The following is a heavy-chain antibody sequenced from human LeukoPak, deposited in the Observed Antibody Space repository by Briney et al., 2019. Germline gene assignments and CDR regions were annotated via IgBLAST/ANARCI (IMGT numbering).Heavy chain of an antibody. D-gene: IGHD2-21*01. Sequence: PGGSLRLSCAASGFTFSNYGMHWVRQAPGKGLEWVAFIPYDGSNKYYADPLQGRLTISRDNSMNTLYLQMSSLRAEDTAGYYCAKDICGGNCYPHGGYWGQGTLVTVSS. V-gene: IGHV3-30*02. CDR2: IPYDGSNK. J-gene: IGHJ4*02. CDR3: AKDICGGNCYPHGGY. CDR1: GFTFSNYG.